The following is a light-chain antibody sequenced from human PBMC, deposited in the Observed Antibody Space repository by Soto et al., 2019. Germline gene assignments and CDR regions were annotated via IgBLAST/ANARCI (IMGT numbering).Light chain of an antibody. CDR3: QQYNDYRFT. CDR2: DAS. V-gene: IGKV1-5*01. J-gene: IGKJ3*01. CDR1: QSISTW. Sequence: DIQMTQSPSTLSASVGDGVTITCRASQSISTWLAWYQQKPGKAPKLLIYDASSLESGVPSRFSGSGSGTEFTLTISSLQPDDFATYYCQQYNDYRFTFGPGTKVDIK.